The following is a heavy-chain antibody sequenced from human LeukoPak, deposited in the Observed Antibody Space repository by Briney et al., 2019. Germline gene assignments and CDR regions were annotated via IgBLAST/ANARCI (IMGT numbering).Heavy chain of an antibody. J-gene: IGHJ6*02. CDR1: GFTFSNYD. V-gene: IGHV3-23*01. CDR3: AKDVRVGGGGMDV. D-gene: IGHD1-26*01. CDR2: ISGSGVNT. Sequence: GGSLRLSCAASGFTFSNYDMNWVRQAPGKGLEWVSLISGSGVNTYYADSVKGRFTISRDNSKNTVSLQMNSLRGEDTAVYYCAKDVRVGGGGMDVWGQGTPVTVSS.